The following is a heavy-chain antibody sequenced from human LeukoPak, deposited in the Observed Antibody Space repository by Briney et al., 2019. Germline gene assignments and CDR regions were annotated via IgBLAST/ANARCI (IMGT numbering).Heavy chain of an antibody. CDR3: ARLDPTTVTVDY. D-gene: IGHD4-17*01. Sequence: GGSLRLSCAASGFTFSSYWMHWVRQAPGKGPVWVSRINSDGSSTSYADSVKGRFTISRDNAKNTLYLQMNSLRAEDTAVYYCARLDPTTVTVDYWGQGTLVTVSS. V-gene: IGHV3-74*01. CDR2: INSDGSST. CDR1: GFTFSSYW. J-gene: IGHJ4*02.